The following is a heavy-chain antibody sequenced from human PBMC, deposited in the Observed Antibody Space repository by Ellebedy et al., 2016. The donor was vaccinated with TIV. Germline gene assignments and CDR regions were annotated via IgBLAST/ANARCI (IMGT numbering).Heavy chain of an antibody. Sequence: AASVKVSCKAPGYTFTSYDINWVRQATGQGLEWMGWMTPNSGNAGSAQKFQGRVTMTWNTSISTAYMELSSLRSEDTAVYYCASSPLSTTVVTPGYAFDIWGQGTMVTVSS. D-gene: IGHD4-23*01. CDR1: GYTFTSYD. CDR2: MTPNSGNA. V-gene: IGHV1-8*02. CDR3: ASSPLSTTVVTPGYAFDI. J-gene: IGHJ3*02.